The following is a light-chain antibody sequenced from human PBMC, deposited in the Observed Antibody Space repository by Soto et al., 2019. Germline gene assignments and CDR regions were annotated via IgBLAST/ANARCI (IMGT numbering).Light chain of an antibody. CDR3: SSYAGNKKVV. Sequence: QSALTQPPSASGSPGQSVTISCTGTSSDVGGYNSVSWYQQHPGKAPKLMIYEVSKRPSGVPDRFSGSKFGNTASLTVSGHQAEDEAGYYCSSYAGNKKVVFGGGTKLTVL. V-gene: IGLV2-8*01. CDR2: EVS. CDR1: SSDVGGYNS. J-gene: IGLJ2*01.